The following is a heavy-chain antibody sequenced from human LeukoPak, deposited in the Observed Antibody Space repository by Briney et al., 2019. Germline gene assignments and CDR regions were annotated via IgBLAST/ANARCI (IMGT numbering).Heavy chain of an antibody. CDR1: GFTFSSFT. J-gene: IGHJ4*02. CDR2: INGNSFYI. CDR3: ARDGGSGSYSYYFDF. D-gene: IGHD3-10*01. V-gene: IGHV3-21*01. Sequence: GGSLRLSCAASGFTFSSFTMNWVRQAPGKGLEWVSSINGNSFYIYYADSVKGRFTISRDNAKNSLYLQMNSLRAEDTAVHYCARDGGSGSYSYYFDFWGQGTLVTVSS.